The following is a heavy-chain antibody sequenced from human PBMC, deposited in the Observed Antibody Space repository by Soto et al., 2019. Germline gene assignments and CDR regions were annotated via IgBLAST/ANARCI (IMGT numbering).Heavy chain of an antibody. CDR3: ARGDRGGSGSPASYYYSGLDV. J-gene: IGHJ6*02. CDR1: GFTFSSYA. Sequence: DVQLLESGGHLVQPGGSLRLSCAASGFTFSSYAMSWVHQAPGKGLEWVSSVSAGGDMTYYSDSVKGRFTISRDNSNNALFLQMNCLRIEDTALYYCARGDRGGSGSPASYYYSGLDVWGQGATVTVS. V-gene: IGHV3-23*01. D-gene: IGHD3-10*01. CDR2: VSAGGDMT.